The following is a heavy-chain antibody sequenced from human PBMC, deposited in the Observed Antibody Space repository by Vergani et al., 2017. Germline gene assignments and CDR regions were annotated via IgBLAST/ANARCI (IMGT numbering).Heavy chain of an antibody. CDR3: ARGRQWRLTEYLYGMDV. Sequence: QVQLVQSGSELKKPGASVKVSCKPSGYTFSNYAMNWVRQAPGQGLEWMGWINTNTGNPTHAQDCTGRFVFSLDTSVSTAYLQISGLKAEDSAVYYCARGRQWRLTEYLYGMDVWGQGTTVTVSS. J-gene: IGHJ6*02. V-gene: IGHV7-4-1*02. CDR2: INTNTGNP. CDR1: GYTFSNYA. D-gene: IGHD6-19*01.